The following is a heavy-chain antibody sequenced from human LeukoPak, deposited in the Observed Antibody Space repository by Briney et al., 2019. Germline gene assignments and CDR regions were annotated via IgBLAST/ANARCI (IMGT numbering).Heavy chain of an antibody. CDR2: MRNDGINE. V-gene: IGHV3-30*02. CDR3: AKDSYDSSGYLDY. J-gene: IGHJ4*02. CDR1: GISLNTYG. Sequence: GGSLRLSCAVSGISLNTYGIHWVRQAPGKGLEWVALMRNDGINEDYADSVKGRFTISRDNSKNTLYLQMNSLRAEDTAVYYCAKDSYDSSGYLDYWGQGTLVTVSS. D-gene: IGHD3-22*01.